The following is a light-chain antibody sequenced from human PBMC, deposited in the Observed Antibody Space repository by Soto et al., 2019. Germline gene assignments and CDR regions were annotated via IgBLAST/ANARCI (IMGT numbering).Light chain of an antibody. CDR2: GAS. V-gene: IGKV3-20*01. CDR1: QRVSSSY. CDR3: QLYGSAPLT. Sequence: EIVLTQSPGTLSLSPGEIAALSCRASQRVSSSYLAWYQQKPGQAPRLLIYGASSRATGIPDRFSGSGSGTDVTLTIIRLEPEDFAVYYCQLYGSAPLTFGGGTTVEIK. J-gene: IGKJ4*01.